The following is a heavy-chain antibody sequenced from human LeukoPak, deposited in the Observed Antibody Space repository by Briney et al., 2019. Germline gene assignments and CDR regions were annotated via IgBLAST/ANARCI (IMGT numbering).Heavy chain of an antibody. CDR2: INHSGST. V-gene: IGHV4-34*01. Sequence: SETLSLTCAVYGGSFSGYYWSWIRQPPGKGLEWIGEINHSGSTNYNPSLKSRVTISVETSKNQFSLKLSSVTAADTAVYYCARGDGEVVGTFDYWGQGTLVTVSS. CDR3: ARGDGEVVGTFDY. CDR1: GGSFSGYY. D-gene: IGHD5-12*01. J-gene: IGHJ4*02.